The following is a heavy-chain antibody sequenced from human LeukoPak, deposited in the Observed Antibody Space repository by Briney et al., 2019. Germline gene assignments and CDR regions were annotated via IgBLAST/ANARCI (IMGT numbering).Heavy chain of an antibody. D-gene: IGHD3-10*01. Sequence: PGGSLRLSCAASGFIFRNYAMSWVRQAPGKGLEWVSSISSSSSYIYYADSVKGRFTISRDNAKNSLYLQMNSLRAEDTAVYYCARDVLLWFGEYFDYWGQGTLVTVSS. CDR2: ISSSSSYI. V-gene: IGHV3-21*01. J-gene: IGHJ4*02. CDR3: ARDVLLWFGEYFDY. CDR1: GFIFRNYA.